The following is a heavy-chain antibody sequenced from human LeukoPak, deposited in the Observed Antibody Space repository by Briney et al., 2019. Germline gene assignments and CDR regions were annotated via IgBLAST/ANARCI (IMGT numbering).Heavy chain of an antibody. Sequence: PGGSLRLSCAASGFTLSSYGMHWVRQAPGKGLEWVAVIWYDGSNKYYADSVKGRFTISRDNSKNTLYLQMNSLRAEDTAVYYCARDSNSFDFWGQGTLVTVSS. CDR1: GFTLSSYG. V-gene: IGHV3-33*01. CDR3: ARDSNSFDF. J-gene: IGHJ4*02. D-gene: IGHD3-3*02. CDR2: IWYDGSNK.